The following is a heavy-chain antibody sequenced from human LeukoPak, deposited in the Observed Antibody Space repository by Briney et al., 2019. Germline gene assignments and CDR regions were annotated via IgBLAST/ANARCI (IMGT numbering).Heavy chain of an antibody. V-gene: IGHV4-39*01. CDR1: GDSISSTHW. J-gene: IGHJ4*02. D-gene: IGHD2-15*01. Sequence: SETLSLTCAVSGDSISSTHWWNWVRQPPGRGLEWIASMFYRGTTYYNASLRSRVTLSVDTSMNQFSLKLSSVTASDTATFYCVRQGGWGGAASLIEFWGQGTLVTVSS. CDR2: MFYRGTT. CDR3: VRQGGWGGAASLIEF.